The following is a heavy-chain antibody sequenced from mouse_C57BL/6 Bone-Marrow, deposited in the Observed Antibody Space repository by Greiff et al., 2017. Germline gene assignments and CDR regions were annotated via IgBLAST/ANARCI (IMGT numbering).Heavy chain of an antibody. CDR1: GYTFTSYW. CDR2: IDPNSGGT. CDR3: ARLAWPRRRGGYYAMDY. Sequence: QVQLQQPGAELVKPGASVKLSCKASGYTFTSYWMHWVKQRPGRGLEWIGRIDPNSGGTKYNEKFKSKATLTVDKPSSTAYMQLSSLTSEDSAVYYCARLAWPRRRGGYYAMDYWGQGTSVTVSS. J-gene: IGHJ4*01. V-gene: IGHV1-72*01. D-gene: IGHD2-12*01.